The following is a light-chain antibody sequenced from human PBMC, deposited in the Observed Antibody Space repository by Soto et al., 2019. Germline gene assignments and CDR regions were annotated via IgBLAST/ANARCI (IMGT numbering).Light chain of an antibody. Sequence: QSVLTKPPSASGTPGQRVTISCSGSNPNIGTNTVNWYQQFPRTAPILLIYGNNQRPSGVPDRFSGSKSGTSASLAVSGLQSHDEAVYYCAAWDDNVNGWIFGGATKLTVL. CDR3: AAWDDNVNGWI. J-gene: IGLJ2*01. CDR2: GNN. V-gene: IGLV1-44*01. CDR1: NPNIGTNT.